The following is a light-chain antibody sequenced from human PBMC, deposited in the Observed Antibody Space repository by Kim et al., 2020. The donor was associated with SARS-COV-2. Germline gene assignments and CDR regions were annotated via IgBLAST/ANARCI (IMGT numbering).Light chain of an antibody. CDR3: QQYGNSLMYT. J-gene: IGKJ2*01. CDR1: QTLSSSY. Sequence: EIVLTQSPGTLSLFPGERATLSCRASQTLSSSYLAWYQQRPGQAPRLLIYGASRRATGIPDRFSGSASGTDFTLTISRLEPEDSAVYYCQQYGNSLMYTFGQGTKLE. CDR2: GAS. V-gene: IGKV3-20*01.